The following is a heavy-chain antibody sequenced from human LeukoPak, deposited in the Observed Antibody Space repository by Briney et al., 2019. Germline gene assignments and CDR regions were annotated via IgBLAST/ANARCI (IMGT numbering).Heavy chain of an antibody. CDR2: IYSGGST. Sequence: PGGSLRLPCSASGFTVSSNYMSWVRQAPGKGLEWVSVIYSGGSTYYADSVKGRFTISRDNSKNTLYLQMNSLRAEDTAVYYCASGGSGYSFDYWGQGTLVTVSS. V-gene: IGHV3-53*01. D-gene: IGHD3-22*01. J-gene: IGHJ4*02. CDR3: ASGGSGYSFDY. CDR1: GFTVSSNY.